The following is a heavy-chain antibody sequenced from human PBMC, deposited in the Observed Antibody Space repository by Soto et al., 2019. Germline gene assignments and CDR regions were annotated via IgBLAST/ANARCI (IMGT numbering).Heavy chain of an antibody. CDR1: GYTFTSYC. J-gene: IGHJ5*02. CDR3: ARTVDIVATIPNWFDP. V-gene: IGHV1-18*01. Sequence: ASVKVSCKASGYTFTSYCISWVRRAPGQGLEWMGWISAYNGNTNYAQKLQGRVTMTTDTSTSTAYMELRSLRSDDTAVYYCARTVDIVATIPNWFDPWGQGTLVTVSS. CDR2: ISAYNGNT. D-gene: IGHD5-12*01.